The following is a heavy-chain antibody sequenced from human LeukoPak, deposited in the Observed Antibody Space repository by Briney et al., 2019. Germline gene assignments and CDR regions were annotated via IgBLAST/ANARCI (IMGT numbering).Heavy chain of an antibody. D-gene: IGHD5-24*01. CDR1: GYTFTSYG. CDR3: ARDDYNYTPKY. Sequence: GASVKVSCKASGYTFTSYGIIWVRQAPGQGLEWLGWISAYNGNTNYAQMFQGRVTMTRDTSTSTVYMELSSLRSEDTAVYYCARDDYNYTPKYWGQGTLVTVSS. V-gene: IGHV1-18*01. J-gene: IGHJ4*02. CDR2: ISAYNGNT.